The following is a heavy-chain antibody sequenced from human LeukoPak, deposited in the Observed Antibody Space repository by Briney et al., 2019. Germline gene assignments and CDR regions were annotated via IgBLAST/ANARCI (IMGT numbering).Heavy chain of an antibody. CDR3: ARGIEGGSGYYSKLPGGY. V-gene: IGHV1-8*03. D-gene: IGHD2/OR15-2a*01. CDR2: IHPNSGDT. J-gene: IGHJ4*02. CDR1: GYTFTRYD. Sequence: ASVKVSCKASGYTFTRYDINWVRQATGQGLEWMGWIHPNSGDTGYAQKFQGRVTIIRNTSISTAYMELSSLRSDDTAVYYCARGIEGGSGYYSKLPGGYWGQGTLVTVSS.